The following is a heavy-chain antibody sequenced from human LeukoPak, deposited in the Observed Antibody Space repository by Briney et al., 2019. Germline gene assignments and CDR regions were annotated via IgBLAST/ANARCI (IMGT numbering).Heavy chain of an antibody. CDR1: GGSISSSIYY. CDR2: IYYSGST. Sequence: PSETLSLTCTVSGGSISSSIYYWGWIRQPPGKGLEWIGSIYYSGSTYYNPSLKSRVTISVDTSKNQFSLKLSSVTAAETAVYYCASQDGFGPFDYWGQGTLVTVSS. J-gene: IGHJ4*02. CDR3: ASQDGFGPFDY. V-gene: IGHV4-39*01. D-gene: IGHD3-10*01.